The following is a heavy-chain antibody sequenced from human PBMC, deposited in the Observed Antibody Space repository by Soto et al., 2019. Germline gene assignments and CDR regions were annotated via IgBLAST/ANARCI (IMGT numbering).Heavy chain of an antibody. V-gene: IGHV3-43*01. CDR3: GKDGAITDYTYLDY. CDR2: ISWDGRST. CDR1: GFTFDDYS. Sequence: GGSLRLSCAASGFTFDDYSMHWVRQAQGKGLEWVSLISWDGRSTYYADSVKGRFTVSRDNSKNSLYLQMNSLTTEDTAFYYCGKDGAITDYTYLDYWGQGALVTVSS. D-gene: IGHD1-26*01. J-gene: IGHJ4*02.